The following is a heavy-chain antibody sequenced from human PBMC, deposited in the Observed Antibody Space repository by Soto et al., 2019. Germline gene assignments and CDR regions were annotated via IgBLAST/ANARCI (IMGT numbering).Heavy chain of an antibody. CDR1: GGSVSSGSYY. Sequence: QVQLQESGPGLVKPSETLSLTCTVSGGSVSSGSYYWSWIRQPPGKGLEWIGYIYYSGSTYYNPSLKSRVTISVDTSKNQFSLKLSSVTAADTAVYYCARDYRLAPYYYYGMDVWGQGTTVTVSS. CDR2: IYYSGST. D-gene: IGHD1-26*01. CDR3: ARDYRLAPYYYYGMDV. J-gene: IGHJ6*02. V-gene: IGHV4-61*01.